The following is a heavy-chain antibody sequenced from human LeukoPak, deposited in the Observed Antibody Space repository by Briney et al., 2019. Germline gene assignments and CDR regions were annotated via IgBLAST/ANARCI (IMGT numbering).Heavy chain of an antibody. Sequence: GASVKVSCKASGYAFTSYYMHWVRQAPGQGLEWMGIINPSGGSTSYAQKFQGRVTMTRDTSTSTVYMELSSLRSEDTAVYYCAGGNPPNSYYYYGMGVWGQGTTVTVSS. J-gene: IGHJ6*02. D-gene: IGHD4-23*01. V-gene: IGHV1-46*03. CDR3: AGGNPPNSYYYYGMGV. CDR1: GYAFTSYY. CDR2: INPSGGST.